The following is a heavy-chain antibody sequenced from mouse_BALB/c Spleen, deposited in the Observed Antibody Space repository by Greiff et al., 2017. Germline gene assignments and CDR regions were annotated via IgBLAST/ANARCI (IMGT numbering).Heavy chain of an antibody. D-gene: IGHD2-1*01. J-gene: IGHJ4*01. CDR1: GYTFTDYY. V-gene: IGHV1-77*01. Sequence: QVQLQQSGAELARPGASVKLSCKASGYTFTDYYINWVKQRTGQGLEWIGEIYPGSGNTYYNEKFKGKATLTADKSSSTAYMQLSSLTSEDSAVYFCARTGGNSYAMDYWGQGTSVTVSS. CDR3: ARTGGNSYAMDY. CDR2: IYPGSGNT.